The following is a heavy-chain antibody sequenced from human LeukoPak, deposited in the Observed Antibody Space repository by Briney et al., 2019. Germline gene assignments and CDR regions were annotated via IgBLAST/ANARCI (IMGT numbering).Heavy chain of an antibody. CDR3: ARVYYYDSSGYRNFDY. D-gene: IGHD3-22*01. Sequence: PSETLSLTCAVYGGSFSGYYWSWIRQPPGKGLEWIGEINHSGSTNYNPSLKSRVTISVDTSKNQFSLKLSSVTAADTAVYYCARVYYYDSSGYRNFDYWGQGTLVTVSS. CDR1: GGSFSGYY. J-gene: IGHJ4*02. V-gene: IGHV4-34*01. CDR2: INHSGST.